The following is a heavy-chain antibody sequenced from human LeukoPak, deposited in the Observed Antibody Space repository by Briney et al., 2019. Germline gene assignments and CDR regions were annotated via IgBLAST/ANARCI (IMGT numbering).Heavy chain of an antibody. CDR1: VGSISSGSYY. CDR3: ARAYSGSYGTFDY. CDR2: IYYSGST. J-gene: IGHJ4*02. V-gene: IGHV4-39*01. Sequence: SETLPLTCTVSVGSISSGSYYWGWIRQPPGEGLEWIGSIYYSGSTYYNPSLKSRVTISVDTSKNQFSLKLSSVTAADTAVYYCARAYSGSYGTFDYWGQGTLVTVSS. D-gene: IGHD1-26*01.